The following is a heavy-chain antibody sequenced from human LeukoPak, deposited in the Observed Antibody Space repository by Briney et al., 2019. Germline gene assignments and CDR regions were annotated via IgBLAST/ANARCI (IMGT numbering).Heavy chain of an antibody. J-gene: IGHJ6*02. CDR1: GGSISSYY. CDR2: IYYSGST. V-gene: IGHV4-59*01. CDR3: ARSIIYGGKSGHYYGMDV. Sequence: SETLSLTCTVSGGSISSYYWNWIRQPPGKGLEWIWYIYYSGSTNCNPSLKSRVTISVDTSKNQFSLNLSSVTAADTAVYYCARSIIYGGKSGHYYGMDVWGQGTTVTVSS. D-gene: IGHD4-23*01.